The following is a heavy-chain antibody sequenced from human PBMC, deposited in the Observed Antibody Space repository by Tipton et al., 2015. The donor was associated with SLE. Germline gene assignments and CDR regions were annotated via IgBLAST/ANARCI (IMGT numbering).Heavy chain of an antibody. D-gene: IGHD6-19*01. Sequence: SLRLSCSASGFTFNSYNMRWIRQAPGKGLEWVALIQDDGGYDDYADSVKGRFTISRDNAQNSLYLQMNSLRADEDTAVYYCARDQGSIAVAGAEYAFDIWGQGTMVTVSS. CDR1: GFTFNSYN. J-gene: IGHJ3*02. CDR2: IQDDGGYD. V-gene: IGHV3-33*01. CDR3: ARDQGSIAVAGAEYAFDI.